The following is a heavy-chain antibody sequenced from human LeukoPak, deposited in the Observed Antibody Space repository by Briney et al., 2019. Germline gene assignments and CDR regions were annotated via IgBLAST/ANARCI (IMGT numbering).Heavy chain of an antibody. V-gene: IGHV4-4*07. CDR3: ARDRANYYGSGEFDY. J-gene: IGHJ4*02. D-gene: IGHD3-10*01. Sequence: SQTLSLTCTVDGGSMSSNYTSWIRQPAGKGREWIGRIYTSGSTNYNPSLKSRVTMSVDTSKNQFSLKLSSVTAADTAVYYCARDRANYYGSGEFDYWGQGTLVTVSS. CDR1: GGSMSSNY. CDR2: IYTSGST.